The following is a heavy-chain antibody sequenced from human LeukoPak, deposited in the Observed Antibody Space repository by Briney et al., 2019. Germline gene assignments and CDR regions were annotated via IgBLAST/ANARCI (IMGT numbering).Heavy chain of an antibody. J-gene: IGHJ3*02. D-gene: IGHD3-10*01. CDR1: GYTFTSYD. V-gene: IGHV1-8*01. CDR2: INPNSGNT. CDR3: AREANHYGSGSLNDAFDI. Sequence: ASVRVSCKASGYTFTSYDINWVRQATGQGLEWMGWINPNSGNTGYAQKFQGRVTMTRNTSISTAYMELSSLRSEDTAVYYCAREANHYGSGSLNDAFDILGQGTMVTVSS.